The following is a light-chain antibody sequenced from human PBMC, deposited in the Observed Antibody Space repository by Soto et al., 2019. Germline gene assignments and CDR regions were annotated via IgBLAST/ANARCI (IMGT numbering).Light chain of an antibody. CDR2: AAS. J-gene: IGKJ1*01. CDR1: QSVGSN. CDR3: QQYGSSPWT. Sequence: EIVLTQSPDTLSVSPGERATLSCRASQSVGSNLAWYQQKPGQAPRLLIFAASTRATGIPARFSGSGSGTDFTLTISRLEPEDFAVYYCQQYGSSPWTFGQGTKVDIK. V-gene: IGKV3-20*01.